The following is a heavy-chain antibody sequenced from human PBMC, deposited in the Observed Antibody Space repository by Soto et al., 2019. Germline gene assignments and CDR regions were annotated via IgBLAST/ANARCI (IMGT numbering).Heavy chain of an antibody. CDR1: SGSISVTNVF. J-gene: IGHJ4*02. CDR3: ARITGRHLDY. Sequence: PSETLSLTCTVSSGSISVTNVFWGWVRQPPGKGLEWIGNVDYSGTAYFSPSLATRVTFHVDTSKNQFSLTLYSVTAADTAVYYCARITGRHLDYWGQGRLVTVSS. CDR2: VDYSGTA. D-gene: IGHD1-20*01. V-gene: IGHV4-39*01.